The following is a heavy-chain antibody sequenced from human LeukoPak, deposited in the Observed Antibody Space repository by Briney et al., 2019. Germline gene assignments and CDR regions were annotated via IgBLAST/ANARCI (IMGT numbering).Heavy chain of an antibody. CDR1: GYTFTGYY. J-gene: IGHJ4*02. Sequence: ASVKVSCTASGYTFTGYYMHWVRQAPGQGLEWMGWISAYNGNTNYAQKLQGRVIMTTDTSTSTAYMELRSLRSDDTAVYYCARGAECGGDCYTYWGQGTLVTVPS. CDR3: ARGAECGGDCYTY. D-gene: IGHD2-21*02. CDR2: ISAYNGNT. V-gene: IGHV1-18*04.